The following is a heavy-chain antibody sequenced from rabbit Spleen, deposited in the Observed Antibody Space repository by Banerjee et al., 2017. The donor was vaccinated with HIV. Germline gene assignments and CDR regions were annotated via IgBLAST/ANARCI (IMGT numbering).Heavy chain of an antibody. CDR2: IYAGDGST. J-gene: IGHJ6*01. D-gene: IGHD8-1*01. V-gene: IGHV1S47*01. CDR3: ARDGAGGSYFAL. CDR1: GFDFSTDA. Sequence: QQQLVESGGGLVKPGASLTLTCKVSGFDFSTDAMCWVRQAPGKGLDLIGCIYAGDGSTDYTNWVNGRFTISKTSSTVDLKMTSLTAADTATYFCARDGAGGSYFALWGPGTLVTVS.